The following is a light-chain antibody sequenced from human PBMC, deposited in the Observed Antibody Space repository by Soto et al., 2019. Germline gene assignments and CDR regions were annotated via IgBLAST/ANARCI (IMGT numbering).Light chain of an antibody. V-gene: IGKV3-20*01. CDR3: QQYGSLWT. Sequence: EFVLTQSPGTLSLSPGERATLSCRASQSVTNNYLAWYQQKSGQAPRLLIYGASSRVIGIPDRCSGSGSGTDFTLTISRLEPEDFAMYYCQQYGSLWTFGQGTKVEFK. J-gene: IGKJ1*01. CDR1: QSVTNNY. CDR2: GAS.